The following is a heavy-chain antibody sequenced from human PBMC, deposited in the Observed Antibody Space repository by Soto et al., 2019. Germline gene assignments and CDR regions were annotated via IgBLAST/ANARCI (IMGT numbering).Heavy chain of an antibody. CDR2: MYYSGSS. CDR1: GGSISSRTFW. J-gene: IGHJ4*02. V-gene: IGHV4-39*01. CDR3: ERHPREDYNYVGSGIFDY. D-gene: IGHD5-12*01. Sequence: QLQLQESGPGLVKHSETLSLTCSVSGGSISSRTFWWDWIRQPPGKGLEWIGDMYYSGSSYSSPSLKSRVTLSVDTSKNQLSLKLNSVTAADTAVYYCERHPREDYNYVGSGIFDYWGQVPLGNVSS.